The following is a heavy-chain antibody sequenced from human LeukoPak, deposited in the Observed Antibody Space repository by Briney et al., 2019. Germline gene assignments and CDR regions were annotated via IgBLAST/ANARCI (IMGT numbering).Heavy chain of an antibody. CDR1: GVTFSSYS. V-gene: IGHV3-23*01. D-gene: IGHD6-19*01. CDR2: ITASARTT. Sequence: GGSLRLSCAASGVTFSSYSMNWVRQAPGKGLEWVSGITASARTTYYADSVKGRFTIYSDNSKNTLSLQMSSLRAEDTAVYYCAKDLDGSGMYGGTDSWGQGTPVTVSS. J-gene: IGHJ4*02. CDR3: AKDLDGSGMYGGTDS.